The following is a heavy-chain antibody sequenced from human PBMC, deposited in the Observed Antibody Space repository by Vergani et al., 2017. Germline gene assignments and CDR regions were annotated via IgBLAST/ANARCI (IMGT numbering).Heavy chain of an antibody. J-gene: IGHJ6*02. Sequence: QVQLQQWGAGLLKPSETLSLTCAVYGGSFSGYYWSWIRQPPGKGLEWIGEINHSGGTNYNPSLMRRVTISVDTSKNQLSLKLSSVTGADTAVYYCARGKVYYYYCMDVWGQGTTVTVSS. CDR1: GGSFSGYY. CDR3: ARGKVYYYYCMDV. CDR2: INHSGGT. V-gene: IGHV4-34*01.